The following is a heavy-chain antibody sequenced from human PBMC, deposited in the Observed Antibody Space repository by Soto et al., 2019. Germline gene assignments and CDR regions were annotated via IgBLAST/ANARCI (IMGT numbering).Heavy chain of an antibody. J-gene: IGHJ4*02. Sequence: SETLSLTCTVSGGSISSSSYYWGWIRQPPGKGLEWIGSIYYSGSTYYNPSLKSRVTISVDTSKNQFSLKLSPVTAADTAVYYCARTARLGTSTTLLFDYWGQGTLVTVSS. CDR2: IYYSGST. D-gene: IGHD1-26*01. CDR3: ARTARLGTSTTLLFDY. CDR1: GGSISSSSYY. V-gene: IGHV4-39*01.